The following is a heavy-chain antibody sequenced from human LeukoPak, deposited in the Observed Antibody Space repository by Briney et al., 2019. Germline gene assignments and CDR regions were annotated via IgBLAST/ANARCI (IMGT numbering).Heavy chain of an antibody. CDR2: INPNSGGT. V-gene: IGHV1-2*02. Sequence: ASVKVSCKASGYTFSGYYMHWVRQAPGQGLEWMGWINPNSGGTNYAQKFQGRVTMTRDTSISTAYMELSRLRSDDTAVYYCARVWYYGSGSPLNAFDIWGQGTMVTVSS. J-gene: IGHJ3*02. D-gene: IGHD3-10*01. CDR3: ARVWYYGSGSPLNAFDI. CDR1: GYTFSGYY.